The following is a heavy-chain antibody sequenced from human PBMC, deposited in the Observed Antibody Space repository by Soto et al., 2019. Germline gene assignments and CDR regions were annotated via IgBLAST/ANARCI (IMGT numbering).Heavy chain of an antibody. CDR2: INHSGST. V-gene: IGHV4-34*01. Sequence: QVQLQQWGAGLLKPSETLSLTCAVYGGSFSGYYWSWIRQPPGKGLEWIGEINHSGSTNYNPSLKSRVTISVDTSKNQFSLKLSSVTAADTAVYYCARGWSGWSVWLDYWGQGTLVTVSS. J-gene: IGHJ4*02. CDR1: GGSFSGYY. CDR3: ARGWSGWSVWLDY. D-gene: IGHD6-19*01.